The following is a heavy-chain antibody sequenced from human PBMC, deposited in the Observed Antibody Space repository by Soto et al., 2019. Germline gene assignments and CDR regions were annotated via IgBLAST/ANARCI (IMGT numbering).Heavy chain of an antibody. CDR3: TTGLTYYYDSSGYYWAGGMDV. V-gene: IGHV3-15*01. CDR1: GFTFSNAW. CDR2: IKSKSDGETT. D-gene: IGHD3-22*01. Sequence: EVQLVESWGGLVKPGGSLRLSCAASGFTFSNAWMNWVRQAPGKGLEWVGRIKSKSDGETTDYAAPVKGRFTISRDDSKNTLYLQMNSLKTEDTAVYYCTTGLTYYYDSSGYYWAGGMDVWGQGITVTVSS. J-gene: IGHJ6*02.